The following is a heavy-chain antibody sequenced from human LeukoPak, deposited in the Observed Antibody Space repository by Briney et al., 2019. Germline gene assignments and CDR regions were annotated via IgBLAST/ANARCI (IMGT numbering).Heavy chain of an antibody. CDR2: IKHSGIT. Sequence: SETLSLTCAVYGGSFSGYYWSWIRQSPGKGLEWIGEIKHSGITNYNPSLKSRVTISVDTSKTQFSLKLSSVTAADTAVYYCARTRYGGYCSSTSCKRSWFDPWGQGTLVTVSS. V-gene: IGHV4-34*01. D-gene: IGHD2-2*01. CDR1: GGSFSGYY. CDR3: ARTRYGGYCSSTSCKRSWFDP. J-gene: IGHJ5*02.